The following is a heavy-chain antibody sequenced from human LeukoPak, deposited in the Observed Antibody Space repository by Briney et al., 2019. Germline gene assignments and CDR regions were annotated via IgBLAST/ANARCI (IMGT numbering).Heavy chain of an antibody. CDR1: GASITTYY. CDR2: RYYSGDT. D-gene: IGHD3-10*01. CDR3: VGEKSFFGEAM. J-gene: IGHJ3*02. Sequence: SGTLSLTCTVSGASITTYYWNWIRQPPGKGLEWIGHRYYSGDTGYSPSLKSRVAISVDTSKNQFSLTVNSVTAADTAVYFCVGEKSFFGEAMWSQGTLVTVSS. V-gene: IGHV4-59*01.